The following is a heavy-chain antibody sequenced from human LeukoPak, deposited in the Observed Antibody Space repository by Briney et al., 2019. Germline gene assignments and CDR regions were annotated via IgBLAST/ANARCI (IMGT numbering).Heavy chain of an antibody. CDR1: GFTFNNYA. J-gene: IGHJ4*02. Sequence: GGSLRLSCAASGFTFNNYAMSWVRQAPGKGLEWVSSISGSGGSTYYADSVKGRFTISRDNSRNTLYLQMNSLRAEDTAVYYCARKASEFDCWGQGTLVTVSS. CDR2: ISGSGGST. CDR3: ARKASEFDC. V-gene: IGHV3-23*01.